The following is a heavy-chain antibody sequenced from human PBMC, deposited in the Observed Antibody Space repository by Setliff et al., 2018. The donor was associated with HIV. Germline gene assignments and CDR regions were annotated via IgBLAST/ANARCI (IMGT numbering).Heavy chain of an antibody. CDR1: GYTFSRYA. Sequence: ASVKVSCKASGYTFSRYAISWVRQAPGQGLEWMGWISGYNGNTKYVQKFQGRVTMTTDTSTSTVYMELRSLRSDDTAVYYCARVPYRSAWFSGGHDAFDVWGQGTMVTVSS. CDR3: ARVPYRSAWFSGGHDAFDV. CDR2: ISGYNGNT. J-gene: IGHJ3*01. D-gene: IGHD6-19*01. V-gene: IGHV1-18*01.